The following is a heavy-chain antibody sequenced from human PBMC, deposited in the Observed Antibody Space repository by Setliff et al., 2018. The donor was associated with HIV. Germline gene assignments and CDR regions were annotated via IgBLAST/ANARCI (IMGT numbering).Heavy chain of an antibody. D-gene: IGHD3-16*01. CDR2: IKSKTDGGTT. Sequence: KPGGSLRLSCAASGFTFSNAWMSWVRQAPGKGLEWVGRIKSKTDGGTTDYAAPVKGRFTISRDDSKNTLYLQMNSLKTEDTAVYYCTTAPWGTARVGVWPCWGQGTLVTVSS. CDR3: TTAPWGTARVGVWPC. V-gene: IGHV3-15*01. J-gene: IGHJ4*02. CDR1: GFTFSNAW.